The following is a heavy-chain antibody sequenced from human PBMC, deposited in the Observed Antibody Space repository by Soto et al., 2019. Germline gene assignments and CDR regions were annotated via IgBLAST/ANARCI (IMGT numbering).Heavy chain of an antibody. J-gene: IGHJ6*02. V-gene: IGHV1-3*01. D-gene: IGHD6-19*01. CDR2: INAGNGNT. CDR3: ARAIAVAGTHYYYGMDV. Sequence: ASVKVSCKASGYTFTSYAMHWVRQAPGQRLEWMGWINAGNGNTKYSQKFQGRVTITRDTSASTAYMELSSLRSEDTAVYYCARAIAVAGTHYYYGMDVWGQGTTVTVSS. CDR1: GYTFTSYA.